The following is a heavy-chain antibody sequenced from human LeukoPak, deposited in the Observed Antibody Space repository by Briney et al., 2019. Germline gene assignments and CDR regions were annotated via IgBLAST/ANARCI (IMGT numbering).Heavy chain of an antibody. CDR1: GYSFTSYW. CDR2: IYPRDSDT. Sequence: GESLKISCKGSGYSFTSYWIGWVRQMPGKGLEWMGIIYPRDSDTRYSPSFQGQVTISADKSISTAYLQWSSLKASDTAMYYCARSLGSHNYQPHCFDYWGQGTLVAVSS. D-gene: IGHD5-24*01. V-gene: IGHV5-51*01. CDR3: ARSLGSHNYQPHCFDY. J-gene: IGHJ4*02.